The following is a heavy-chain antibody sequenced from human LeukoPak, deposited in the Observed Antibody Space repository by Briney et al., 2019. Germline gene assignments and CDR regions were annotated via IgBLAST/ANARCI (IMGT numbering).Heavy chain of an antibody. CDR1: GGSISSYY. CDR2: IYYSGST. D-gene: IGHD3-22*01. Sequence: SETLSLTCTVSGGSISSYYWSWIRQPPGKGLEWTGYIYYSGSTNYNPSLKSRVTISVDTSKNQFSLKLSSVTAADTAVYYCARHMATMSDDAFDIWGQGTMVTVSS. CDR3: ARHMATMSDDAFDI. J-gene: IGHJ3*02. V-gene: IGHV4-59*08.